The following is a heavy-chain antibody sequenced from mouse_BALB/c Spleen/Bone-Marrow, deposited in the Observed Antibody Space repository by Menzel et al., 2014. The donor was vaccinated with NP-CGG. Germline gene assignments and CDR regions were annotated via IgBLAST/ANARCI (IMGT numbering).Heavy chain of an antibody. CDR2: ISDGGSYT. CDR1: GFTFSDYY. D-gene: IGHD1-1*01. Sequence: EVQRVESGGGLVKPGGSLKLSCAASGFTFSDYYMYWVRQTPEKRLEWVATISDGGSYTYYPDSAEGRFTISRDNAKNNLYLQMSSLRSEDTAMYFCSRDYYGMYFDVWGAGTTVTVSS. V-gene: IGHV5-4*02. CDR3: SRDYYGMYFDV. J-gene: IGHJ1*01.